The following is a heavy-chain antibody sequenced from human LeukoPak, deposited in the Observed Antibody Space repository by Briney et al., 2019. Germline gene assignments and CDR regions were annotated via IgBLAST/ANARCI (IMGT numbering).Heavy chain of an antibody. Sequence: GGSLRLSCAASGSTFNTFAMTWVRQAPGKGLEWVSSISGSGTTSYYADSVKGRFTISRDNSNYTLFLQMNSLRAEDTALYYCVKDANYYDSSGYLIPFDYWGLGTLVTVSS. CDR1: GSTFNTFA. CDR3: VKDANYYDSSGYLIPFDY. D-gene: IGHD3-22*01. V-gene: IGHV3-23*01. CDR2: ISGSGTTS. J-gene: IGHJ4*02.